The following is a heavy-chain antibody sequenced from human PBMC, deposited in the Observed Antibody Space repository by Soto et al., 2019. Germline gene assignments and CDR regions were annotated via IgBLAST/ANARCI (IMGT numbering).Heavy chain of an antibody. CDR3: ARGVCTDYQLLWGGNSAENLDY. CDR1: GYTFTNYD. D-gene: IGHD2-2*01. Sequence: QVQLVQSGAEVKKPGASVKVSCKASGYTFTNYDITWVRQATGQGLEWMGWMNANSGNAGYAQKLQGRVTMTRNTSISTAYMELTSLRSEKRVRYYCARGVCTDYQLLWGGNSAENLDYWGQGTLVTVSS. V-gene: IGHV1-8*02. J-gene: IGHJ4*02. CDR2: MNANSGNA.